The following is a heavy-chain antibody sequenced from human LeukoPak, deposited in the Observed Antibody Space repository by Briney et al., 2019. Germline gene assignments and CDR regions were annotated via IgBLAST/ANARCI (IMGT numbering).Heavy chain of an antibody. V-gene: IGHV3-30*02. Sequence: GGSLRLSCAASGFTFSSYWMSWVRQAPGKGLEWVAFIQYDGGNKYYADSVKGRFTTSRDNAKSSLYLQMNSLRAEDTAVYYCGRGHWGLDYWGQGALVTVSS. CDR2: IQYDGGNK. CDR1: GFTFSSYW. J-gene: IGHJ4*02. D-gene: IGHD7-27*01. CDR3: GRGHWGLDY.